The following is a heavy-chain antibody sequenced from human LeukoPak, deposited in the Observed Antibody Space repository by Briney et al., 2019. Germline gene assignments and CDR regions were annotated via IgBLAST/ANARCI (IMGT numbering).Heavy chain of an antibody. J-gene: IGHJ6*02. D-gene: IGHD3-22*01. Sequence: PSETLSLTCTVSGGSISSYYWSWIRQPPGKGLEWIGYIYYSGSTNYNPSLKSRVTISVDTSKNQFSLKLSSVTAADTAVYYCARTINLSRFHYYDSSGYTSQYYGMDVWGQGTTVTVSS. CDR1: GGSISSYY. V-gene: IGHV4-59*08. CDR2: IYYSGST. CDR3: ARTINLSRFHYYDSSGYTSQYYGMDV.